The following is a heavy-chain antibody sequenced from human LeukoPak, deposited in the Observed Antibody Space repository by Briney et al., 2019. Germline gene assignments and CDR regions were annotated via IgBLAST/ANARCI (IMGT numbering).Heavy chain of an antibody. Sequence: GGSLRLSCAASGFTFHYNWMTWVRQAPGKGLEWVADIKQDGSERHYEDSVKGRFTISRDNAKNSLYLQMNSLRAEDTVVYYCARTPYYYDSSGSVYYFDYWGQGTLVTVSS. J-gene: IGHJ4*02. D-gene: IGHD3-22*01. CDR1: GFTFHYNW. CDR2: IKQDGSER. V-gene: IGHV3-7*01. CDR3: ARTPYYYDSSGSVYYFDY.